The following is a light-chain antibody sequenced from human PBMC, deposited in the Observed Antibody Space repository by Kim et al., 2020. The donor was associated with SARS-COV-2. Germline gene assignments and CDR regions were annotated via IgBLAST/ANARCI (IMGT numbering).Light chain of an antibody. V-gene: IGKV1-5*03. Sequence: AAVGDRVTIPCRASQSISSWLAWNQQKQGKAPKALTYKESDLESGVQSRFSGHGSGTEFTLTISSLQPEDFATYYCQHYNSYPLTFGQGTKVDIK. CDR3: QHYNSYPLT. CDR1: QSISSW. J-gene: IGKJ1*01. CDR2: KES.